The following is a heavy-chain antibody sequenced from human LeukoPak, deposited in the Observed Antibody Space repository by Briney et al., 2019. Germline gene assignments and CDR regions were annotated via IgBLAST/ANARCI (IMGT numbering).Heavy chain of an antibody. V-gene: IGHV3-48*01. CDR3: AREFGS. CDR1: GFIFSSYR. CDR2: ISSSSTTI. J-gene: IGHJ4*02. Sequence: RGSLRLSCVGSGFIFSSYRMNWVRQAPGKGLEWISYISSSSTTIYYADSVKGRFTISRDDAKNSLYLQMNSLRAEDTAVYYCAREFGSWGQGTLVTVSS.